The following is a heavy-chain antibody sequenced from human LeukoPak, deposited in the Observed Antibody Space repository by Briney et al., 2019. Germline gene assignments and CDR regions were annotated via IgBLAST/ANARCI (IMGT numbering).Heavy chain of an antibody. Sequence: GGSLRLSCAASGFTFSRYWMSWVRQAPGKGLGWVANIKQDGSEKNYVDSVKGRFTISRDNAKNSLYLQMNSLRAEDTAVYYCAGRLRPDYYHYYMVVWGKGTTVTVSS. D-gene: IGHD4-17*01. CDR3: AGRLRPDYYHYYMVV. V-gene: IGHV3-7*01. CDR2: IKQDGSEK. CDR1: GFTFSRYW. J-gene: IGHJ6*03.